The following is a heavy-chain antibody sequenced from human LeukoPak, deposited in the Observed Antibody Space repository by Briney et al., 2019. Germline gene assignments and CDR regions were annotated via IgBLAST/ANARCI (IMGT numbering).Heavy chain of an antibody. CDR3: ARQGSSADWTPLSGSLDY. D-gene: IGHD5-12*01. CDR2: IYPGDSDT. CDR1: GYSFTSYW. Sequence: GESLKISCKGSGYSFTSYWIGWVRQMPGKGLEWMGIIYPGDSDTRYSPSFQGQVTISADKSISTAYLQWSSLKASDTAMYYCARQGSSADWTPLSGSLDYWGQGTLVTVSS. V-gene: IGHV5-51*01. J-gene: IGHJ4*02.